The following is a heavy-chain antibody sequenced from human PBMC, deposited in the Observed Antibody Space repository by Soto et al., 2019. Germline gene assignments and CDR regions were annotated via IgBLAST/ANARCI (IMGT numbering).Heavy chain of an antibody. D-gene: IGHD6-13*01. CDR1: GFTFSTYA. Sequence: GGSLRLSCAASGFTFSTYAMNWVRQAPGKGLEWVSGISGSGDSTYYADSVKGRFTISRDNSKNTLYLQMNSLRAEDTAVYYCVSAAGSDIYYYYYGMDVWGQGTTVTVSS. V-gene: IGHV3-23*01. CDR3: VSAAGSDIYYYYYGMDV. J-gene: IGHJ6*02. CDR2: ISGSGDST.